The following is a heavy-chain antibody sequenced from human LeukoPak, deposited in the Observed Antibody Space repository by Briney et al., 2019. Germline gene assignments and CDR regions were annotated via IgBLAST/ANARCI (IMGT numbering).Heavy chain of an antibody. CDR2: IIPIFGTA. V-gene: IGHV1-69*01. Sequence: SVKVSCKASGGTFSSYAISWVRQAPGQGLEWMGGIIPIFGTANYAQKFQGRVTITADESTSTAYMELSSLRSEDTAVYYCAIRITILYYMDVWGKGTTVTVSS. CDR3: AIRITILYYMDV. CDR1: GGTFSSYA. J-gene: IGHJ6*03. D-gene: IGHD3-3*01.